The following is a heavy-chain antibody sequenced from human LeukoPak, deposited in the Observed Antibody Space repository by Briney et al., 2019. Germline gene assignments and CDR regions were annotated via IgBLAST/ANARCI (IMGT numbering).Heavy chain of an antibody. J-gene: IGHJ4*02. Sequence: GRSLRLSCAASGFTFSSYGMHWVRQAPGKGLEWVAVIWYDGSNKYYADSVKGRFTISRDNSKNTLYLQMNSLRAEDTAVYYCARDHLPFYDILTGYYPYWGQGTLATVSS. D-gene: IGHD3-9*01. CDR1: GFTFSSYG. CDR2: IWYDGSNK. CDR3: ARDHLPFYDILTGYYPY. V-gene: IGHV3-33*01.